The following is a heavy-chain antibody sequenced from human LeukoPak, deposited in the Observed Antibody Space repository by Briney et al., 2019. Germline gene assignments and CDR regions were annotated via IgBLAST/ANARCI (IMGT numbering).Heavy chain of an antibody. V-gene: IGHV3-30*02. Sequence: GGSLRLSCAASGFTFSSYGMHWVRQAPGKGLEWVAFIRYDGSNKYYADSVKGRFTISRDNSKNMIYLEMSSLKAEDTAVYYCAKERSLEIAVAGTIFDYWGQGTLVTVSS. CDR1: GFTFSSYG. D-gene: IGHD6-19*01. CDR2: IRYDGSNK. CDR3: AKERSLEIAVAGTIFDY. J-gene: IGHJ4*02.